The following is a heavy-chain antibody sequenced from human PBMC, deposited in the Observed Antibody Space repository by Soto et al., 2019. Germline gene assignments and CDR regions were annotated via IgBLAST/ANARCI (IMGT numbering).Heavy chain of an antibody. CDR1: GYTFTSYG. Sequence: QLHMVQSGAEVKNPGASVKVSCKASGYTFTSYGITWVRQAPVQGLEWMGWISAHNGNTDYAPKLQGRGIVTRDTSTSTTYMELSSLISDDTAVYYCARGRYGDYWGQGDLVTVSS. CDR2: ISAHNGNT. CDR3: ARGRYGDY. V-gene: IGHV1-18*01. J-gene: IGHJ4*02. D-gene: IGHD1-1*01.